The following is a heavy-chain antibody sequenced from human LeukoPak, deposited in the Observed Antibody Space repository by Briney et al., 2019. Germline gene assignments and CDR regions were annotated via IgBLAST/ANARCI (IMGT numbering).Heavy chain of an antibody. V-gene: IGHV3-21*01. CDR2: ISTSSDYI. D-gene: IGHD2-2*01. CDR3: ARRYCSSTNCYAFDS. J-gene: IGHJ4*02. CDR1: RFTFSSYS. Sequence: GGSLRLSCAASRFTFSSYSMNWVRQAPGKGLEWVSSISTSSDYIYYADSVKGRFTISRDNAKNSLYLQMNSLRAEDTAVYYCARRYCSSTNCYAFDSWGQGTLVTVSS.